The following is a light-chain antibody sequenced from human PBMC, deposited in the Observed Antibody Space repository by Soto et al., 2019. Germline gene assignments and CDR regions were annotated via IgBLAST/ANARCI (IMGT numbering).Light chain of an antibody. CDR3: QQYNNWPRT. J-gene: IGKJ1*01. CDR2: GAS. Sequence: EIVMTQSPATLSVSPGERATLSCRASQSVSSNLAWYQQKPGQAPRLLIYGASTGATGIPARFSGSGSGTDFTLTISSLQSEDFAVYSCQQYNNWPRTLGQGTKVEIK. CDR1: QSVSSN. V-gene: IGKV3-15*01.